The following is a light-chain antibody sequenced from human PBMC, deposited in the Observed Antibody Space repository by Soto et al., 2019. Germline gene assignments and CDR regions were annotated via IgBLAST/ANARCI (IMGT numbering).Light chain of an antibody. J-gene: IGLJ3*02. CDR2: AVS. CDR1: SSDVGGYNY. Sequence: QSALTPPPSASGSTGQSVTISCTGTSSDVGGYNYVSWYQHDPGKAHKLLIYAVSKRPSVVPDRFSGSKSGNTASLTVSGLQAEDESDNHCNSYADYSSVLGGGTKLTVL. V-gene: IGLV2-8*01. CDR3: NSYADYSSV.